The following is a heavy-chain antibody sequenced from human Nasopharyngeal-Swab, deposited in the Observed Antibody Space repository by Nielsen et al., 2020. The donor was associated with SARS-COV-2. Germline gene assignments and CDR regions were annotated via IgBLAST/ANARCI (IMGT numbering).Heavy chain of an antibody. D-gene: IGHD3-22*01. J-gene: IGHJ4*02. CDR2: LSSDARSE. CDR1: GFNLSRYG. CDR3: ASDYYDSGGSGH. Sequence: GESLKISCAASGFNLSRYGVHWVRQAPGKGLDWVATLSSDARSEFYGDSVRGRFTISRDNSKNTLYVQMNSLRPEDTAVYYCASDYYDSGGSGHWGQGTLVTVSS. V-gene: IGHV3-30*04.